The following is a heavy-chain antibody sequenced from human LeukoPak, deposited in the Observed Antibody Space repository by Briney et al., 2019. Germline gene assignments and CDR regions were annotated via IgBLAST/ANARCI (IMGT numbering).Heavy chain of an antibody. Sequence: PSETLSLTCTVSGGSISSYYWSWIRQPPGKGLEWIGYIYYSGSTNYNPSLKSRVTISVDTSKNQFSLKLSSVTAADTAVYYCARHSPDYGDLFDYWGQGTLVTVSS. CDR3: ARHSPDYGDLFDY. J-gene: IGHJ4*02. CDR2: IYYSGST. V-gene: IGHV4-59*08. CDR1: GGSISSYY. D-gene: IGHD4-17*01.